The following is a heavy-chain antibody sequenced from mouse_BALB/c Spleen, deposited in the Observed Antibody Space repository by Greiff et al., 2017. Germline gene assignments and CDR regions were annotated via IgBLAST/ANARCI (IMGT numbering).Heavy chain of an antibody. CDR1: GYTFTSYY. V-gene: IGHV1S81*02. J-gene: IGHJ4*01. D-gene: IGHD2-1*01. CDR3: TRSSNYGNGLYAMDY. Sequence: QVQLQQSGAELVKPGASVKLSCKASGYTFTSYYMYWVKQRPGQGLEWIGEINPSNGGTNFNEKFKSKATLTVDKSSSTAYMQLSSLTSEDSAVYYCTRSSNYGNGLYAMDYWGQGTSVTVSS. CDR2: INPSNGGT.